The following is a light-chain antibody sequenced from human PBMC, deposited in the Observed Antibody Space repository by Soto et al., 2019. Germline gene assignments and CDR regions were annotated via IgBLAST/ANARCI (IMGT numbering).Light chain of an antibody. V-gene: IGKV1-5*01. CDR2: DAS. Sequence: IQMTQSPSTLSASVGDRVTITCRASQSVHKWVAWYQQKSGRAPMLLIYDASTLQSGVSSRFSGTGSGTDFSLSITSLQPDDFAPYYCQQFHLGNTFGQGTRLEIK. CDR3: QQFHLGNT. CDR1: QSVHKW. J-gene: IGKJ2*01.